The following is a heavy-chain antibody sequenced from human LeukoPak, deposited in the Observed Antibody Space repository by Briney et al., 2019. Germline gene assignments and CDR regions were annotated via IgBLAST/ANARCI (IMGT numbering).Heavy chain of an antibody. V-gene: IGHV4-39*01. CDR3: ARLFGSVVTNWFDP. Sequence: PSETLSLTCTVSGDSISNSSHYWGWIRPPPGKGLEWIGSIYDSGSTYYNPSLKSRVTISVDTSKNQFSLKLSSVTAADTAVYYCARLFGSVVTNWFDPWGQGSLVTVSS. CDR2: IYDSGST. D-gene: IGHD3-3*01. J-gene: IGHJ5*02. CDR1: GDSISNSSHY.